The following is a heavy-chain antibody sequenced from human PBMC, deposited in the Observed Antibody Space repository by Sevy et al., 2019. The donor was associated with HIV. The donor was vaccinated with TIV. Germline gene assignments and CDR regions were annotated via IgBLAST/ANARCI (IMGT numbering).Heavy chain of an antibody. CDR2: ISYDGSSE. CDR1: AFTFSAHA. Sequence: GGSLRLSCAASAFTFSAHAMHWFRQAPGKGLEWVAVISYDGSSEYYEDSWKGRFTISRDNSKNTLYLQMHGLRPDDTDVYYCARDAGYSTVWYPGYWGQGTLVTASS. CDR3: ARDAGYSTVWYPGY. V-gene: IGHV3-30*03. D-gene: IGHD6-19*01. J-gene: IGHJ4*02.